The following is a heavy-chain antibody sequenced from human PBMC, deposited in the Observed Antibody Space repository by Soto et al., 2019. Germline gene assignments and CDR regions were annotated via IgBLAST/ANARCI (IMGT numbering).Heavy chain of an antibody. J-gene: IGHJ4*02. CDR1: GGSFSPYY. D-gene: IGHD3-16*01. CDR2: TDESGGI. V-gene: IGHV4-34*01. CDR3: AIGRWGNKY. Sequence: QVQLQQWGTGLLKSSETLSLNCAVYGGSFSPYYWSWVRQPPGKGLEWIRETDESGGIYYNPSLKSRVTVSLDTSKKQFSLEVKSVTAADTAVYYCAIGRWGNKYWGQGTLVTVSS.